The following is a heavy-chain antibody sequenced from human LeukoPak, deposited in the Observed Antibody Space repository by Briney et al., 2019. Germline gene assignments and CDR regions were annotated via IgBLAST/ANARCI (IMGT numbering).Heavy chain of an antibody. CDR2: IYSSGTT. CDR1: GGSMNSGNYY. CDR3: ASSAATYYSYFYYYMGV. J-gene: IGHJ6*03. D-gene: IGHD6-25*01. V-gene: IGHV4-31*03. Sequence: SQTLSLTCRVSGGSMNSGNYYWSSIRQHPGRGLEWIGYIYSSGTTYYNPSLKSRVTISVDTSKNQFSLILSSVTAADTAVYYCASSAATYYSYFYYYMGVWGNGTTVTVSS.